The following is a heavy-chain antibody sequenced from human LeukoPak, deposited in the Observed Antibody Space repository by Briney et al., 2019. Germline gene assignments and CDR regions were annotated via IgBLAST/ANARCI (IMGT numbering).Heavy chain of an antibody. CDR1: EFTFDDYG. Sequence: GGSLRLSCAASEFTFDDYGMSWVRQAPGKGLEWVSGINWNGGSTGYADSVKGRFTISRDNAKNSLYLQMNSLSAEDKALYYCARGRIAVAGTDRYYFDYWGQGTLVTVSS. CDR3: ARGRIAVAGTDRYYFDY. CDR2: INWNGGST. D-gene: IGHD6-19*01. J-gene: IGHJ4*02. V-gene: IGHV3-20*04.